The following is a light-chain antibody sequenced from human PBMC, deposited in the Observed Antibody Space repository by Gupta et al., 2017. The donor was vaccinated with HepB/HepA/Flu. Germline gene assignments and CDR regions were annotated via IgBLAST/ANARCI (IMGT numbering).Light chain of an antibody. Sequence: QSVLTQPPSVSGTPGQRVPISSSGSSSNIGSNTVNWYNQPHATEPNLLIVSNIKRPSGVTDRVLSSTAGTKASSPTISVPSEEEADDYYDASDASMNSWVFGGGTKLTVL. CDR1: SSNIGSNT. CDR2: SNI. CDR3: DASDASMNSWV. V-gene: IGLV1-44*01. J-gene: IGLJ3*02.